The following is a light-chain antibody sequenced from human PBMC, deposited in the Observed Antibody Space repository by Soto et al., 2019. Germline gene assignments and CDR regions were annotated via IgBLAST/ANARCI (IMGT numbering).Light chain of an antibody. CDR2: GAS. Sequence: EIVLTQSPGTLSLSPGERATLSCRASQSVSSNFLAWYQQKPGQAPRLLIYGASTRVAGISDRFSGSGSGTDFTLTISSLEPADFAMSYCQQYGSSPRTFGQGTKVEMK. V-gene: IGKV3-20*01. CDR3: QQYGSSPRT. CDR1: QSVSSNF. J-gene: IGKJ1*01.